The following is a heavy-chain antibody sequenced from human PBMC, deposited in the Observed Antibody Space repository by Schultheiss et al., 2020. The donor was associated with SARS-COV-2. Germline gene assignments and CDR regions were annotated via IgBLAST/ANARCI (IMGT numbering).Heavy chain of an antibody. D-gene: IGHD3-9*01. CDR2: ISYDGSNK. V-gene: IGHV3-30*03. CDR3: ARGGGYDILTGYHDYYYGMDV. J-gene: IGHJ6*02. CDR1: GFTFSSYG. Sequence: GGSLRLSCAASGFTFSSYGMHWVRQAPGKGLEWVAVISYDGSNKYYADSVKGRFTISRDNSKNTLYLQMNSLRAEDTAVYYCARGGGYDILTGYHDYYYGMDVWGQGTTVTVSS.